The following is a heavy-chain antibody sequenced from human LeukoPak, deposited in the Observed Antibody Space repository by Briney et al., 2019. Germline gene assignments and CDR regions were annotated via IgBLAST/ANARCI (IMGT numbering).Heavy chain of an antibody. Sequence: GGSLRLSCAASGFTFSSYWMSWVRQAPGKGLEWVANIKQDGSEKYYVDSVKGRFSISRDNAKNTLYLQMNSLEVEDTAVYYCARVLIGGTREYDYWGQGTVVTVSS. D-gene: IGHD3-16*01. CDR2: IKQDGSEK. V-gene: IGHV3-7*01. J-gene: IGHJ4*02. CDR3: ARVLIGGTREYDY. CDR1: GFTFSSYW.